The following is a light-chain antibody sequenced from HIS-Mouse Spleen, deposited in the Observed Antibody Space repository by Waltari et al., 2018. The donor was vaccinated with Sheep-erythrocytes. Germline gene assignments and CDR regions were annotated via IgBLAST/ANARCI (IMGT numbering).Light chain of an antibody. Sequence: QSALTQPASVSGSPGQSITIPCTGTSSDVGSYNLVSWYQQRPGKAPKRLIYEGSKRPSGVSNRFSGSKSGNTASLTISGLQAEDEADYYCCSYAGSYNHVFATGTKVTVL. CDR1: SSDVGSYNL. CDR2: EGS. J-gene: IGLJ1*01. V-gene: IGLV2-14*02. CDR3: CSYAGSYNHV.